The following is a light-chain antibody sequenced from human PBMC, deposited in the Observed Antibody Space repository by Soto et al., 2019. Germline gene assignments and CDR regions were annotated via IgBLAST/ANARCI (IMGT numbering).Light chain of an antibody. Sequence: QSALTQPRSVSGSPGQSVTISCTGTSSDVGGYNHVSWYQHHPGKAPKLMIYDVSKRPSGVPDRFSGSKSGNTASLTISGLQAEDEADYYCCSYARSYTLVFGGGTKLTVL. J-gene: IGLJ2*01. V-gene: IGLV2-11*01. CDR2: DVS. CDR3: CSYARSYTLV. CDR1: SSDVGGYNH.